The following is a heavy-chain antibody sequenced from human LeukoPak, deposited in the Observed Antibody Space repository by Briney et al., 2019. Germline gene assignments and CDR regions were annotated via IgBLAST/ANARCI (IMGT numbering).Heavy chain of an antibody. CDR2: INHSGSP. V-gene: IGHV4-34*01. Sequence: SETLSLTCAVYGGSFSGYYWSWIRKPPGKGLEWIGEINHSGSPNYNPSLKSRVTISVDTSKNQFSLKLSSVTAADTAVYYCARRAYYYGSGSYGMDVWGKGTTVTVSS. D-gene: IGHD3-10*01. J-gene: IGHJ6*04. CDR1: GGSFSGYY. CDR3: ARRAYYYGSGSYGMDV.